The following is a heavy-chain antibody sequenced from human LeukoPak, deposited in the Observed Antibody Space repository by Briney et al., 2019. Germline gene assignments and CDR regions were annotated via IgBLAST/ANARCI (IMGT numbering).Heavy chain of an antibody. CDR2: IDPNSGGT. CDR1: GYTLTDYY. V-gene: IGHV1-2*02. Sequence: ASVKVSCKTSGYTLTDYYLHWVRQAPGQGLEWMGRIDPNSGGTNYAQKFQVRVTVTRDTSISTVYMELSGLRSDDTAVYYCARVPGPYTTSRFDYWGQGTLVTVSS. CDR3: ARVPGPYTTSRFDY. D-gene: IGHD6-13*01. J-gene: IGHJ4*02.